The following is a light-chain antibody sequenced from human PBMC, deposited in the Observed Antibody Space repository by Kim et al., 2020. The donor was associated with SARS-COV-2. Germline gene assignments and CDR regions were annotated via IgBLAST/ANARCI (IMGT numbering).Light chain of an antibody. CDR2: GAS. Sequence: APGESAALSCGAGTRVSSRYLTWYQHKPGQAPRLLFYGASSRATGIPDRFSGSGSGTDFTLTISRLEPEDFAVYYCHQCGSSPWTFGQGTKVDIK. CDR3: HQCGSSPWT. V-gene: IGKV3-20*01. CDR1: TRVSSRY. J-gene: IGKJ1*01.